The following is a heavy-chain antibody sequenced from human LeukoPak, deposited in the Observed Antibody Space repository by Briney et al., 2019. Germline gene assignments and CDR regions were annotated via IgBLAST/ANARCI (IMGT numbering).Heavy chain of an antibody. CDR3: AKYGYSSTWSQPNFDY. J-gene: IGHJ4*02. CDR2: ISGSGGST. V-gene: IGHV3-23*01. Sequence: GGSLRLSCAASGFTFSTYAMSWVRQAPGKGLEWVSAISGSGGSTYYADSVEGRFTISRDNSKNTLSLQMNSLRAEDTALYYCAKYGYSSTWSQPNFDYWGQGARVTVSS. D-gene: IGHD6-13*01. CDR1: GFTFSTYA.